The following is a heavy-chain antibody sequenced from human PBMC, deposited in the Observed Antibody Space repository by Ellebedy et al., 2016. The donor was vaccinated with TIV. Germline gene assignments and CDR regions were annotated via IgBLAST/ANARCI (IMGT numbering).Heavy chain of an antibody. J-gene: IGHJ4*02. Sequence: AASVKVSCKTSGYTFTTYAITWVRQPPGQGLEWMGCISAYNDNTNYAQKLQGRVTMTTDTSTSTAYIELRSLRSDDTAVYYCARIVYYDSSGYLSDYWGQGTLVTVSS. D-gene: IGHD3-22*01. CDR3: ARIVYYDSSGYLSDY. CDR2: ISAYNDNT. CDR1: GYTFTTYA. V-gene: IGHV1-18*01.